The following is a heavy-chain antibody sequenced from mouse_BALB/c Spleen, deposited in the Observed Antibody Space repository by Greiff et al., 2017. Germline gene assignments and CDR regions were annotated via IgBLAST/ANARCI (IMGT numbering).Heavy chain of an antibody. J-gene: IGHJ1*01. CDR2: IWSDGST. Sequence: QVQLKESGPDLVAPSQSLSITCTVSGFSLTSYGVQWVRQPPGKGLEWLVVIWSDGSTTYNSALKSRLSISKDNSKSQVFLKMNSLQTDDTAMYYCARQAGSRYWYFDVWGAGTTVTVSS. CDR1: GFSLTSYG. D-gene: IGHD1-1*01. V-gene: IGHV2-6-2*01. CDR3: ARQAGSRYWYFDV.